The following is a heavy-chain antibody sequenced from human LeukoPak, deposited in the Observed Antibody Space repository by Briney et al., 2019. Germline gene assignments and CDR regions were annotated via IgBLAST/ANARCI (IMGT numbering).Heavy chain of an antibody. CDR1: GGTLSSYA. D-gene: IGHD3-10*01. J-gene: IGHJ5*02. CDR3: AREYYYGSGISSPGVFDP. Sequence: SVKVSCKASGGTLSSYAISRVRQAPGQGLEWMGGIIPIFGTANYAQKFQGRVTITADKSTSTAYMVLSSLRSEDTAVYYCAREYYYGSGISSPGVFDPWGQGTLVTVSS. CDR2: IIPIFGTA. V-gene: IGHV1-69*06.